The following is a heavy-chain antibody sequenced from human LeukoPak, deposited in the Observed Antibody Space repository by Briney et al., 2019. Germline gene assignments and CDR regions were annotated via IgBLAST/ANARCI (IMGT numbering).Heavy chain of an antibody. CDR1: GYTFTSYG. D-gene: IGHD3-22*01. J-gene: IGHJ4*02. CDR2: INAYNGNT. CDR3: ARDPPYYYDSSGYYRLDY. V-gene: IGHV1-18*01. Sequence: EASVKVSCKASGYTFTSYGISWVRQAPGKGLEWMGWINAYNGNTNYAQNLQGRVTMTTDTSTTTAYMELRSLRSDDAAVYYCARDPPYYYDSSGYYRLDYWGQGTLVTVSS.